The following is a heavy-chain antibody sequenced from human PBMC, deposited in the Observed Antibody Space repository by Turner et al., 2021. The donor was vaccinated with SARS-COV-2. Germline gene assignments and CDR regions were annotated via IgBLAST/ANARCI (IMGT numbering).Heavy chain of an antibody. CDR3: ARDQYYVSSGYYFFRVSYFDL. CDR2: ISSSGTTI. Sequence: VQEVASAGCLVQSGGSLMLSCATSGFIFRSYEMNWVRQATGKGLEWVSYISSSGTTIFYAGSVKGRSTSSRDNDKHLLFLQMNCMSTEDMAVYYWARDQYYVSSGYYFFRVSYFDLWGRGTLVTVSS. D-gene: IGHD3-22*01. CDR1: GFIFRSYE. V-gene: IGHV3-48*03. J-gene: IGHJ2*01.